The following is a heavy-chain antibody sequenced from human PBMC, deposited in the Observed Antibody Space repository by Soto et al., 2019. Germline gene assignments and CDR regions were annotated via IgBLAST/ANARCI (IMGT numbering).Heavy chain of an antibody. V-gene: IGHV4-39*01. D-gene: IGHD3-10*01. CDR2: IYYSGST. CDR1: GGSIISSSYY. Sequence: QLQLQESGPGLVKPSETLCLTCTVSGGSIISSSYYWVLIRQPPVKGLEWLGSIYYSGSTYYNPSLKSRVTISVDTSKNQFSLKLSSVTAADTAVYYCARLSTPYYYGSGSYYREYWGQGTLVTVSS. CDR3: ARLSTPYYYGSGSYYREY. J-gene: IGHJ4*02.